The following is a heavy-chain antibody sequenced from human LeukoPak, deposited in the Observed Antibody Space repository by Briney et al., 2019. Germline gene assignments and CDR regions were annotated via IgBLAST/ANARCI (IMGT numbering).Heavy chain of an antibody. CDR1: GFTFSNYG. CDR3: ARLAEWTTEYFHY. J-gene: IGHJ4*02. V-gene: IGHV3-7*01. D-gene: IGHD4-17*01. CDR2: IKKDGGEK. Sequence: PGGSLRLSCAASGFTFSNYGMHWVRQAPGKGLEWVANIKKDGGEKYYVDSVKGRFTISRDNAKNSLYLQMSVLRAEDTAVYYCARLAEWTTEYFHYWGQGTLVTVSS.